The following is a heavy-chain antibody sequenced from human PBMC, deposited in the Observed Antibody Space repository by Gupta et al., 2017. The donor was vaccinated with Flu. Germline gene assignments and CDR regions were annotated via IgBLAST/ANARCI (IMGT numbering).Heavy chain of an antibody. CDR2: ISRSGDT. Sequence: GKGLEWISFISRSGDTWYADSVSGRFTISRDNARNSVYLQMNSLRGDDTAIYYCARGHWDSWGPRTQVTVSS. CDR3: ARGHWDS. V-gene: IGHV3-48*03. J-gene: IGHJ4*02.